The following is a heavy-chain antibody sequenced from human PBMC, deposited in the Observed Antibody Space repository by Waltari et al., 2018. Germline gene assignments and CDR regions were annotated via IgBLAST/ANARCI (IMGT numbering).Heavy chain of an antibody. V-gene: IGHV3-33*01. CDR2: IWYDGTNK. J-gene: IGHJ3*02. Sequence: QVQLVESGGGVVQSGRSLRLSCVGSGFTFTNHGLNWVRQAPGKGLEWVAVIWYDGTNKNYADSVKGRFTISRDNSKNTLYLEMNSLRAEDTAVYFCARGDGGSGLGASDIWGQGTMVTVSS. CDR3: ARGDGGSGLGASDI. CDR1: GFTFTNHG. D-gene: IGHD3-3*01.